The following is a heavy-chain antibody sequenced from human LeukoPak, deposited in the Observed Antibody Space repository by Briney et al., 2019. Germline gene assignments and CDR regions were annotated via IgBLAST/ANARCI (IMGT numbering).Heavy chain of an antibody. CDR3: ARGPRGIQLWLFDY. CDR2: INHSGST. V-gene: IGHV4-34*01. D-gene: IGHD5-18*01. Sequence: SETLSLTCAVYGGSFSGYYWSWIRQPPGKGLEWIGEINHSGSTNYNPSLKSRVTISVDTSKNQFSLKLSSVTAADTAVYYCARGPRGIQLWLFDYWGQGTLVTVSS. J-gene: IGHJ4*02. CDR1: GGSFSGYY.